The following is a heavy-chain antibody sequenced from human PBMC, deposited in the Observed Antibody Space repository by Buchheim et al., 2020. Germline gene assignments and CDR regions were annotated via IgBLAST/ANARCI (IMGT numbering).Heavy chain of an antibody. CDR1: GFTFSSYV. Sequence: EVQLVESGGGLVQPGGSLRLSCAASGFTFSSYVMHWVRQVPGKGLEWVSRLSHDGVNPSYADSVKGRFTISRDNAKNTLYLKMNSLRAEDTAVYYCAREAYYYDSSGYYPWGQGTL. CDR2: LSHDGVNP. D-gene: IGHD3-22*01. J-gene: IGHJ5*02. CDR3: AREAYYYDSSGYYP. V-gene: IGHV3-74*01.